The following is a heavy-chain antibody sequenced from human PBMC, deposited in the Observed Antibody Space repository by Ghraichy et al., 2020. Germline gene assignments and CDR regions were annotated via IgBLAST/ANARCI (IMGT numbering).Heavy chain of an antibody. CDR3: ASADLPAAVYYYYYYYMDV. CDR2: IYPGDSDT. J-gene: IGHJ6*03. Sequence: GESLNISCKGSGYSFTSYWIGWVRQMPGKGLEWMGIIYPGDSDTRYSPSFQGQVTISADKSISTAYLQWRSLKASDTAMYYFASADLPAAVYYYYYYYMDVWGKGTKVTVSS. D-gene: IGHD2-2*01. CDR1: GYSFTSYW. V-gene: IGHV5-51*01.